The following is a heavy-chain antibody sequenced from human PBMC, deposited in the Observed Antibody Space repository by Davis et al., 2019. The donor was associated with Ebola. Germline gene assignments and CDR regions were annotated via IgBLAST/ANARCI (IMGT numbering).Heavy chain of an antibody. D-gene: IGHD3-10*01. CDR2: ISAYNGNT. J-gene: IGHJ6*04. CDR3: ARVLWFGGMDV. CDR1: GYTFTSYG. Sequence: ASVTVSCKASGYTFTSYGISWVRQAPGQGLEWMGWISAYNGNTNYTQKLQGRVTMTTDTSTRTAYIELRSLRSYDTAVYYCARVLWFGGMDVGGKGTTVTVSS. V-gene: IGHV1-18*01.